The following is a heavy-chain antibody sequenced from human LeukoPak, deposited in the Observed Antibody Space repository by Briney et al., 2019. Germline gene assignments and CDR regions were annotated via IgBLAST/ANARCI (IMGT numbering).Heavy chain of an antibody. Sequence: GGSLRLSCAASEFTFSSYAMSWVRQAPGKGLEWVSGISGSGGNTYYADSVKGRFTISRDNPKNTLHLQMNALRAEDTAVYYCAKDSYGTGYGTDVWGQGTTVTVSS. CDR2: ISGSGGNT. V-gene: IGHV3-23*01. D-gene: IGHD3-10*01. J-gene: IGHJ6*02. CDR1: EFTFSSYA. CDR3: AKDSYGTGYGTDV.